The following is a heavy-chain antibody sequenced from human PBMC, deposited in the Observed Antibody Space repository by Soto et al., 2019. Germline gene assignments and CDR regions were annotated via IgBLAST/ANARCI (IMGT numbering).Heavy chain of an antibody. CDR3: ARGGLRLTVTTVPVGLFGVALPPRGAFDI. J-gene: IGHJ3*02. D-gene: IGHD4-17*01. Sequence: SVKVSCKASGGTFSSYAISWVRQAPGRGLEWMGGIIPIFGTANYAQKFQGRVTITADKSTSTAYMELSSLRSEDTAVYYCARGGLRLTVTTVPVGLFGVALPPRGAFDIWGQGTMVTVSS. V-gene: IGHV1-69*06. CDR1: GGTFSSYA. CDR2: IIPIFGTA.